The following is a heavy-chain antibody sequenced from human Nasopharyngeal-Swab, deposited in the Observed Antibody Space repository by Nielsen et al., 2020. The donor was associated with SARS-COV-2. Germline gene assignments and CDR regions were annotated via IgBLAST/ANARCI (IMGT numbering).Heavy chain of an antibody. CDR1: GFTFDYHD. CDR2: ITWNSENL. V-gene: IGHV3-9*01. CDR3: AKSDYSGYEPGYYMDV. Sequence: SLKISCAASGFTFDYHDMHWVRQAPGKGLEWVSGITWNSENLGYADSVKGRFTISRDNARNSLYLQMNSLRPEDTALYYCAKSDYSGYEPGYYMDVWGQGTTVTVSS. D-gene: IGHD5-12*01. J-gene: IGHJ6*03.